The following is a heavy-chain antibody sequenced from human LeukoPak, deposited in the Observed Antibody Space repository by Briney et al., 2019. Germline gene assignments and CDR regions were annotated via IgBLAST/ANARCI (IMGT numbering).Heavy chain of an antibody. CDR1: GLTFNNYA. Sequence: GGSLRLSCAVSGLTFNNYAMSWVRQAPGRGLEWVSGISSDGAAFYPDSVKGRFTISRDNSKNTLYLQMNSLGVADTAIYYCAKEIAAIGLPAVDYWGQGTLVTVSS. V-gene: IGHV3-23*01. CDR3: AKEIAAIGLPAVDY. J-gene: IGHJ4*02. CDR2: ISSDGAA. D-gene: IGHD6-13*01.